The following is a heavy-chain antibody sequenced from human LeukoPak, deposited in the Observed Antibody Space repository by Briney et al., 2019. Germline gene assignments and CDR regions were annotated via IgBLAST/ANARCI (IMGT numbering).Heavy chain of an antibody. V-gene: IGHV3-30*18. Sequence: GGSLRLSCAASGFTFSSYGVHWVRQAPGKGLEWVAVISYDGSNKYYADSVKGRFTISRDNSKNTLYLQMNSLRAEDTAVYYCAKSAGPGDYWGQGTLVTVSS. CDR1: GFTFSSYG. CDR2: ISYDGSNK. D-gene: IGHD6-13*01. CDR3: AKSAGPGDY. J-gene: IGHJ4*02.